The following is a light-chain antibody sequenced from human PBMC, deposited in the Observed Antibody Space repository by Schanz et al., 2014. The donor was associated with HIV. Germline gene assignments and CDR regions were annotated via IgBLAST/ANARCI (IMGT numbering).Light chain of an antibody. J-gene: IGKJ3*01. CDR2: DAS. V-gene: IGKV3D-20*01. Sequence: PGERATLSCGASQYVSGSFVAWYQQKPGLAPRLLIYDASTRAAGIPDRFSGSGSGTDFTLTISRLEPEDFAVYYCQHYGSSFGPGTKVDIK. CDR1: QYVSGSF. CDR3: QHYGSS.